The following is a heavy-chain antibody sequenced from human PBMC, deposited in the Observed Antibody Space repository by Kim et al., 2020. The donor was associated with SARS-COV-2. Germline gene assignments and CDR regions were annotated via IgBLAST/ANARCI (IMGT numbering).Heavy chain of an antibody. Sequence: ASVKVSCKASGFTFTGSYMHWVRQAPGQGLEWMGWINPNSGGTNYAQKFQDWVTMTRDTSISTAYMELSRLRYDDTAVYYCAGGSGFLYCVWYNATYYYG. J-gene: IGHJ6*01. CDR2: INPNSGGT. CDR3: AGGSGFLYCVWYNATYYYG. CDR1: GFTFTGSY. V-gene: IGHV1-2*04. D-gene: IGHD1-20*01.